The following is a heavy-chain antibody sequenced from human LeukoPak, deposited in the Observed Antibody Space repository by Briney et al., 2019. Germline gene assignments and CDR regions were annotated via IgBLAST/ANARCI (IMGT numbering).Heavy chain of an antibody. CDR3: AREGGSSTSSGDNWFDP. V-gene: IGHV3-30-3*01. Sequence: GRSLRLSCAASGFTFSSYAMHWVRQAPGKGLEWVAVISYDGSNKYYADSVKGRFTISRDNSKNTLHLQMNSLRAEDTAVYYCAREGGSSTSSGDNWFDPWGQGTLVTVSS. J-gene: IGHJ5*02. CDR1: GFTFSSYA. CDR2: ISYDGSNK. D-gene: IGHD2-2*01.